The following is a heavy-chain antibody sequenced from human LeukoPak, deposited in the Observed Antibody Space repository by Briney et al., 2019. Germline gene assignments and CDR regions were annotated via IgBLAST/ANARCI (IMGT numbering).Heavy chain of an antibody. D-gene: IGHD3-9*01. CDR1: GFTFNSYS. Sequence: GGSLRLSCAASGFTFNSYSMNWVRQAPGKGLEWVSSISSSYIYYADSVKGRFTISRDNAKNSLYLQMNSLRAEDTAVYYCAREYYDILTGYYSYWYFDLWGRGTLVTVSS. CDR2: ISSSYI. CDR3: AREYYDILTGYYSYWYFDL. V-gene: IGHV3-21*01. J-gene: IGHJ2*01.